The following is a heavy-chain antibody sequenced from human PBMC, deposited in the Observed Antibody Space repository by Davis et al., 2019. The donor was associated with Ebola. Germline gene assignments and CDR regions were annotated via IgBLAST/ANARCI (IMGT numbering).Heavy chain of an antibody. J-gene: IGHJ1*01. CDR1: GFTFSSYW. CDR3: AQDIVGELAIQH. D-gene: IGHD1-26*01. CDR2: INSDGSST. V-gene: IGHV3-74*01. Sequence: GESLKISCAASGFTFSSYWMHWVRQAPGKGLVWVSRINSDGSSTSYADSVKGRFTISRDNAKNTLYLQMNSLRAEDTAVYYCAQDIVGELAIQHWGQGTLVTVSS.